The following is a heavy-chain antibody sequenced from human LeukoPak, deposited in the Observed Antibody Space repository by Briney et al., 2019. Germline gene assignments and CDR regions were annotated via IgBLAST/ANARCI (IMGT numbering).Heavy chain of an antibody. CDR1: GYTFTGYY. CDR3: ARVGAYDSISLDAFDI. CDR2: INPNSGGT. J-gene: IGHJ3*02. Sequence: ASVKVSCKASGYTFTGYYMHWVRQAPGQGLEWMGWINPNSGGTNYAQKFQGRVTMTRDTSISTVYMELSRLRSDDTAVYYCARVGAYDSISLDAFDIWGQGTMVTVSS. D-gene: IGHD3-22*01. V-gene: IGHV1-2*02.